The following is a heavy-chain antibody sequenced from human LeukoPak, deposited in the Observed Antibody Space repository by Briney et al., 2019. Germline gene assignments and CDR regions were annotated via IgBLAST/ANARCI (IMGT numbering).Heavy chain of an antibody. D-gene: IGHD2-2*02. V-gene: IGHV1-8*03. CDR2: MNPNSGNT. Sequence: ASVKVSCKASGYTFTSYDINWVRQATGQGLEWMGWMNPNSGNTGYAQKFQGRVTITRNTSISTAYMELSSLRSEDTAVYYCERGGDHCSSTSCYRAFDIWGQGTMVTVSS. J-gene: IGHJ3*02. CDR3: ERGGDHCSSTSCYRAFDI. CDR1: GYTFTSYD.